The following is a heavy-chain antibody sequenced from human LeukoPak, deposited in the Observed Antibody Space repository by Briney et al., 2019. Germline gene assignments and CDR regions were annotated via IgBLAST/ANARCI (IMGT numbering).Heavy chain of an antibody. J-gene: IGHJ4*02. V-gene: IGHV3-74*01. CDR2: INRDGSST. CDR3: ARGGGYSYGSFDY. D-gene: IGHD5-18*01. Sequence: QAGGSLRLSCAASGFTFSSYEMNWVRQAPGKGLVWVSRINRDGSSTSYADSVKGRFTISRDNAKNTLYLQMNSLRAEDTAVYYCARGGGYSYGSFDYWGQGTLVTVSS. CDR1: GFTFSSYE.